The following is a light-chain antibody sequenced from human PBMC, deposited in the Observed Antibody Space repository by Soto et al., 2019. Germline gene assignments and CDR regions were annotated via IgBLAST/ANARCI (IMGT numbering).Light chain of an antibody. Sequence: DIPMTQSPSSLSASVGDRVTITCRASQGISNFLAWYQQTPGKPPKLLIYAASTLQSGVPSRFSGSGSGTDFALTISSLQPEDVATYYCQKYNGAPWTFGQGTKVEIK. CDR3: QKYNGAPWT. J-gene: IGKJ1*01. CDR2: AAS. CDR1: QGISNF. V-gene: IGKV1-27*01.